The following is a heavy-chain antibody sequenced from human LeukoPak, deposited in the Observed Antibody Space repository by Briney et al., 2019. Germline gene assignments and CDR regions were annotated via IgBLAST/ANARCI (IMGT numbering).Heavy chain of an antibody. J-gene: IGHJ6*03. CDR2: IRNKPNNYAT. Sequence: SGGSLRLSCAASGFTFTDSAMHWVRQASGKGLEWVGRIRNKPNNYATAYAASVKGRFTISRDDSKNTAYLQMNSLKTEDTAVYYCTSPVPGNMDVWGKGTTVTVSS. CDR1: GFTFTDSA. CDR3: TSPVPGNMDV. V-gene: IGHV3-73*01. D-gene: IGHD2-2*01.